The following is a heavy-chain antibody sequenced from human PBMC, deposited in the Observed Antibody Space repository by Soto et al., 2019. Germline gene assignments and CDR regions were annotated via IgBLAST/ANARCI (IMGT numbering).Heavy chain of an antibody. CDR2: FDPEDGET. Sequence: XSVKVSCKVSGYTLTELSMHWVRQAPGKGLEWMGGFDPEDGETIYAQKFQGRVTMTEDTSTDTAYMELSSLRSEDTAVYYCATGNGNYYYYGMDVWGQGTTVTVSS. D-gene: IGHD2-8*01. V-gene: IGHV1-24*01. CDR1: GYTLTELS. CDR3: ATGNGNYYYYGMDV. J-gene: IGHJ6*02.